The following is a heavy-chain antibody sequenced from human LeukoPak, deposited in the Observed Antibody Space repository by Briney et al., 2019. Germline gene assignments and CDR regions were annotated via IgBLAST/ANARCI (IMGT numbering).Heavy chain of an antibody. CDR2: IYTSGSI. J-gene: IGHJ3*02. D-gene: IGHD6-19*01. CDR3: AKETGQWLVLGAFDI. CDR1: GGSISSGSYY. Sequence: SQTLSLTCTVSGGSISSGSYYWSWIRQPAGKGLEWIGRIYTSGSINYNPSLKSRVTISVDTSKNQFSLKLSSVTAADTAVYYCAKETGQWLVLGAFDIWGQGTMVTVSS. V-gene: IGHV4-61*02.